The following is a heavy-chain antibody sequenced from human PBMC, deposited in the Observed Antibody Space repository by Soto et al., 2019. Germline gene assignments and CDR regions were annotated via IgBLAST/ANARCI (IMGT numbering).Heavy chain of an antibody. CDR1: GLTFGSYA. Sequence: DVHLLESGGGLVQPGGSLRLSCGVSGLTFGSYAMTWVRQAPGKGLEWVSGISGSGANTYYADSVKGRFTISRDNSKNTLYLQMNSLRAEDTAIYYCAKDARYYWKIDFWGQGTLVTVYS. V-gene: IGHV3-23*01. J-gene: IGHJ4*02. CDR3: AKDARYYWKIDF. D-gene: IGHD1-20*01. CDR2: ISGSGANT.